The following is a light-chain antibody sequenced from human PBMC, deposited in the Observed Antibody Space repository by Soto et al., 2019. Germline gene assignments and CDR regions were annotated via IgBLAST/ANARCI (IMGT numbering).Light chain of an antibody. V-gene: IGKV1-5*01. CDR1: QNIQRW. CDR3: LQDINYPWT. J-gene: IGKJ1*01. Sequence: DTQMTQSPSTVSASVGDRITITFRSSQNIQRWLAWYQQKPGKPPKVLIYGASNLQSGVPPRFSGSGSGTDFALAISSLQPEDSATYYCLQDINYPWTFGQGTKVDI. CDR2: GAS.